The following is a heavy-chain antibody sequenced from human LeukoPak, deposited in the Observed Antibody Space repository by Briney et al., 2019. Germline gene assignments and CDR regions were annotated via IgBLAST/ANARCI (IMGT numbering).Heavy chain of an antibody. CDR2: IKQDGSEK. J-gene: IGHJ4*02. D-gene: IGHD6-19*01. Sequence: PGGSLRLSCAATGFSFADYWMSWVRQAPGKGLEWVANIKQDGSEKYYVDSVKGRFTISRDNAKKSLYLQMNSLRAEDTAVYYCARPGIAVAGEFFDYWGQGTLVTVSS. V-gene: IGHV3-7*05. CDR1: GFSFADYW. CDR3: ARPGIAVAGEFFDY.